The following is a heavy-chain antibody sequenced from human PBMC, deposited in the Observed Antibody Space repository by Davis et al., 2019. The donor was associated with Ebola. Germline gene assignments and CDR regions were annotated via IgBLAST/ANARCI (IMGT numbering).Heavy chain of an antibody. CDR3: TRDLKQPPPSYYYGMDV. V-gene: IGHV3-49*04. CDR1: GFTFGDYA. D-gene: IGHD6-13*01. CDR2: IRSKAYGGKT. Sequence: GESLKISCTASGFTFGDYAMNWVRQAPGKGLEWVGFIRSKAYGGKTQYAASVKGRVTISRDDSKSIAYLQVNSLKTEDTAVYYCTRDLKQPPPSYYYGMDVWGQGTTVTVSS. J-gene: IGHJ6*02.